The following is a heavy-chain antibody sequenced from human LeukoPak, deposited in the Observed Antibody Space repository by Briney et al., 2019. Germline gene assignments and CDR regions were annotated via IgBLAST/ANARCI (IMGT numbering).Heavy chain of an antibody. CDR1: GYTFTSYG. CDR2: ISAYNGNT. V-gene: IGHV1-18*01. J-gene: IGHJ4*02. CDR3: AREAYCSSTSCYLRLIDY. Sequence: ASVKVSCKASGYTFTSYGISWVRQAPGQGLKWMGWISAYNGNTNQAQKFQGRVTMTTDTSTSTAYMELRSLRSDDTAVYYCAREAYCSSTSCYLRLIDYWGQGTLVTVSS. D-gene: IGHD2-2*01.